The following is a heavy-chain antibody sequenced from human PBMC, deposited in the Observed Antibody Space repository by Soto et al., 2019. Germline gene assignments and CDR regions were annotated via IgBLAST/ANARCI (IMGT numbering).Heavy chain of an antibody. V-gene: IGHV4-4*02. J-gene: IGHJ3*02. D-gene: IGHD2-2*01. CDR2: IYHSGST. Sequence: SETLSLTCAVSGGSISSSNWWSWVRQPPGKGLEWIGEIYHSGSTNYNPSLKSRVTISVDKSKNQFSLKLSSVTAADTAVYYCARVGIVVVPAAILGAFDIWGQGTMVTVS. CDR1: GGSISSSNW. CDR3: ARVGIVVVPAAILGAFDI.